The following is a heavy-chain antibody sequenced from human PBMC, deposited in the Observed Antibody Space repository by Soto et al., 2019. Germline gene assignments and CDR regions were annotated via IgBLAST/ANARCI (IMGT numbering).Heavy chain of an antibody. CDR3: ARLNYYGSGSYSHYYYYYGMDV. Sequence: GASVMVSCKASGGTFSSYAIGWVRQAPGQGLEWMGGIIPIFGTANYAQKFQGRVTITADKSTSTAYMELSSLRSEDTAVYYCARLNYYGSGSYSHYYYYYGMDVWGQGTTVTVSS. J-gene: IGHJ6*02. CDR2: IIPIFGTA. D-gene: IGHD3-10*01. CDR1: GGTFSSYA. V-gene: IGHV1-69*06.